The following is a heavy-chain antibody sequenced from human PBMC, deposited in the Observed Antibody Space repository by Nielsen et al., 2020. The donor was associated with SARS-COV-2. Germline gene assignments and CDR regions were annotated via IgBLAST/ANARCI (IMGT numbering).Heavy chain of an antibody. CDR1: GFTFSDYY. D-gene: IGHD3-22*01. V-gene: IGHV3-11*04. CDR2: ISSSGSTI. Sequence: GESLKISCAASGFTFSDYYMSWIRQAPGKGLEWVSYISSSGSTIYYADSVKGRFTISRDNSKNTLYLQMNSLRAEDTAVYYCAREGYYDSSGYYYWFDPWGQGTLVTVSS. CDR3: AREGYYDSSGYYYWFDP. J-gene: IGHJ5*02.